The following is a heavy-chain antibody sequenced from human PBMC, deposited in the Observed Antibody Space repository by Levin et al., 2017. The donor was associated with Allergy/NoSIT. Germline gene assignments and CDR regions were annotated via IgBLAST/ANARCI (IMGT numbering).Heavy chain of an antibody. D-gene: IGHD2-2*02. V-gene: IGHV4-34*01. CDR1: GGSFSGYY. J-gene: IGHJ4*02. CDR3: ARGGYCSSTSCYTGISYGDY. Sequence: SETLSLTCAVYGGSFSGYYWSWIRQPPGKGLEWIGEINHSGSTNYNPSLKSRVTISVDTSKNQFSLKLSSVTAADTAVYYCARGGYCSSTSCYTGISYGDYWGQGTLVTVSS. CDR2: INHSGST.